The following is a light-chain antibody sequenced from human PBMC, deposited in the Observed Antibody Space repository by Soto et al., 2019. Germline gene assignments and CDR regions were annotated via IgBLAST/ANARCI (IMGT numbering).Light chain of an antibody. CDR3: ETWDSNTWV. J-gene: IGLJ3*02. CDR1: SGHSSYI. CDR2: LEGIGSY. V-gene: IGLV4-60*02. Sequence: QSVLTQSSSASASLGSSVKLTCSLSSGHSSYIIAWHQQQPGKAPRCLMKLEGIGSYNKGSGVPDRFSGSSSGADRCRTISNLQFEGEADYYCETWDSNTWVFDGGTKLTVL.